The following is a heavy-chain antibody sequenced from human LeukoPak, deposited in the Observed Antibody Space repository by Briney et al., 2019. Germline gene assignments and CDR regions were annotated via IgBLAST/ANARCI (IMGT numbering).Heavy chain of an antibody. CDR1: GFTFSSHW. J-gene: IGHJ4*02. CDR2: INSDGSRT. D-gene: IGHD3-22*01. CDR3: AREVGDYYDSSGSFGY. V-gene: IGHV3-74*01. Sequence: GGSLRLSSAASGFTFSSHWMHWVRQGPGKGLVWVSRINSDGSRTIYADSVKGRFTISRDSAKNTLYLQMNSLRAEDTAVYYCAREVGDYYDSSGSFGYWGQGTLVTVSS.